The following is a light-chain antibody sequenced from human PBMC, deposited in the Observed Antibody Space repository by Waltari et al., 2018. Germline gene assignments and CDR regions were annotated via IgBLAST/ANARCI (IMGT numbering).Light chain of an antibody. V-gene: IGLV3-10*01. J-gene: IGLJ1*01. CDR2: EDT. Sequence: SYELTQTPSVSVSPGQTARITCSGHELPRKYAYWFQQKSGQTTRLVIYEDTKRPYGIPERFSGSSSGTVATLTITGAQVDDEADYYCYSSDSTGLRVFGGGTTVVVL. CDR3: YSSDSTGLRV. CDR1: ELPRKY.